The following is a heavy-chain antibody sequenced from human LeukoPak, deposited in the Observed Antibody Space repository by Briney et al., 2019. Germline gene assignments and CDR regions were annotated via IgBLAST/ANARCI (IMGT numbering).Heavy chain of an antibody. D-gene: IGHD6-25*01. V-gene: IGHV3-74*03. Sequence: PGGSLRLSCAASGFTFSSYWMHWVRQAPGKGLVWVSRINSDGSSTAYADSVKGRFTISRDNAKNTPYLQMNSLRAEDTAVCYCTRSLSGYDYSPDYWGQGTLVTVSS. CDR3: TRSLSGYDYSPDY. J-gene: IGHJ4*02. CDR2: INSDGSST. CDR1: GFTFSSYW.